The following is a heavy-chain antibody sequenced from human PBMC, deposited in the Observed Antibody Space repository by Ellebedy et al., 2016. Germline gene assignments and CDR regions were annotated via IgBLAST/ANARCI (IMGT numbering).Heavy chain of an antibody. Sequence: GGSLRLXCAASGFTFSSYALSWVRQAPGKGLEWVSGISGSGERTYYADSVKGRFTISRDNSKNTLYLQMNSLRAEDTAVYYCAKDHTAMTDSWGQGTLVTVSS. CDR3: AKDHTAMTDS. CDR2: ISGSGERT. V-gene: IGHV3-23*01. D-gene: IGHD5-18*01. J-gene: IGHJ4*02. CDR1: GFTFSSYA.